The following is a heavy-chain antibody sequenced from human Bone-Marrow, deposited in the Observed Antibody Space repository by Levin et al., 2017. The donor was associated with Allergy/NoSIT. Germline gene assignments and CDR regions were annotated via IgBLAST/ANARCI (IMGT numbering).Heavy chain of an antibody. Sequence: SGGSLRLSCAASGFTFSSYAMSWVRQAPGKGLEWVSAISGSGGSTYYADSVKGRFTISRDNSKNTLYLQMNSLRAEDTAVYYCAKDHRSSGWYYPFWFDPWGQGTLVTVSS. CDR3: AKDHRSSGWYYPFWFDP. CDR2: ISGSGGST. CDR1: GFTFSSYA. J-gene: IGHJ5*02. D-gene: IGHD6-19*01. V-gene: IGHV3-23*01.